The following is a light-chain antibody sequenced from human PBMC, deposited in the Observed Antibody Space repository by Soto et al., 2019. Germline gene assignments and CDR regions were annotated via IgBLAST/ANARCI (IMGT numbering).Light chain of an antibody. V-gene: IGKV1-5*03. J-gene: IGKJ2*01. Sequence: DIQMTQSPSTLSASVGDRVTITWRASQSISSWLAWYQQKPGKAPKLLIYKASSLESGVPSRFSGSGSGTEFTLTISSLQPDDFATYYCQQYNSYQYTFGQGTKLEIK. CDR1: QSISSW. CDR3: QQYNSYQYT. CDR2: KAS.